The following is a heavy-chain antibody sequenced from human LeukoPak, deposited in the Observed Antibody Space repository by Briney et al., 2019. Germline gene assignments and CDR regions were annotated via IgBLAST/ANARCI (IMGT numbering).Heavy chain of an antibody. Sequence: GGSLRLSCAASGFNFSNCAMSWVRQAPGKGLEWVSAISGSGGSTYYADSVKGRFTISRDDSKNTVYLQMNGLRAEDTAVYYCARIGIAVAAHAVYFDYWGQGTLVTVSS. CDR2: ISGSGGST. CDR1: GFNFSNCA. D-gene: IGHD6-19*01. CDR3: ARIGIAVAAHAVYFDY. V-gene: IGHV3-23*01. J-gene: IGHJ4*02.